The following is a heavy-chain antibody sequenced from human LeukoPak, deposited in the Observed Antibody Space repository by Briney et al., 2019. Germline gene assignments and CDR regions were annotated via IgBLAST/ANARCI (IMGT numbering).Heavy chain of an antibody. V-gene: IGHV1-2*02. J-gene: IGHJ3*02. CDR3: ARDHEDDAFDI. CDR2: TNSNRGGT. Sequence: GASVEVSCKASGYTFNNYYIHWVRQATGQGLEWMGWTNSNRGGTNYAQKCQGRVTTTRDTSISTAYMELRSVRSDDTAVYYCARDHEDDAFDIWGPGTMVTVSS. CDR1: GYTFNNYY.